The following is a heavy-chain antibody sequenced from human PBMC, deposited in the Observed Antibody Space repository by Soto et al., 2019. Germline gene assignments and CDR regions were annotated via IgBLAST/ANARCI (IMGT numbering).Heavy chain of an antibody. J-gene: IGHJ6*02. Sequence: QVQLVQSGAEVKKPGSSVKVSCKASGGTFSSYAISWVRQAPGQGLEWMGGIIPIFGTANYAQKFQGRVTITADESTSTAYMELCSLSSGDTAVYYCARHVPAAGYYYGMDVWGQGTTVSVSS. D-gene: IGHD2-2*01. CDR2: IIPIFGTA. CDR1: GGTFSSYA. CDR3: ARHVPAAGYYYGMDV. V-gene: IGHV1-69*12.